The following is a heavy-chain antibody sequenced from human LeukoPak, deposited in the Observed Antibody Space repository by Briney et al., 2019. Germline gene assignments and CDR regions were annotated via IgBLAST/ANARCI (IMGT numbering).Heavy chain of an antibody. Sequence: SVKLSCKASGGTFTSYAISWVRQAPGQGLEWMGGIIPIFGTANYAQKFQGRVTITTDESTSTAYMELSSLRSEDTAVYYCARSEHRAFDIWGQGTMVAVSS. CDR2: IIPIFGTA. V-gene: IGHV1-69*05. CDR3: ARSEHRAFDI. CDR1: GGTFTSYA. J-gene: IGHJ3*02.